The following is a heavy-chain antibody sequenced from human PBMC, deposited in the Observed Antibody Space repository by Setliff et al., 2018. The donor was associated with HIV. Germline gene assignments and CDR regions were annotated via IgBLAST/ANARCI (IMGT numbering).Heavy chain of an antibody. J-gene: IGHJ4*02. D-gene: IGHD1-26*01. Sequence: GGSLRLSCAASGLTDTYNYMSWVRQAPGKGLESVANVKQDGTETLYVDSVKGRFTISRDNANNLVYLQMNSLRVEDTAVYFCARWGSGSYERVFDYWGQGMLVTVSS. CDR1: GLTDTYNY. CDR2: VKQDGTET. V-gene: IGHV3-7*01. CDR3: ARWGSGSYERVFDY.